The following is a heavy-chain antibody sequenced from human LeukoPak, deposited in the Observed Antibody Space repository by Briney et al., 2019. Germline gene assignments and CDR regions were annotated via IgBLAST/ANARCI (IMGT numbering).Heavy chain of an antibody. D-gene: IGHD6-13*01. CDR1: GLTFSSYW. CDR2: INSDGSDT. CDR3: ARKAGTAAAGNYFDY. V-gene: IGHV3-74*01. Sequence: PGGSLRLSCAASGLTFSSYWMHWVRHVPGKGLVWVSRINSDGSDTTYADSVKGRFTISRDNAKNTLYLQMNSLRVEDTAVYYCARKAGTAAAGNYFDYWGQGTLVTVSS. J-gene: IGHJ4*02.